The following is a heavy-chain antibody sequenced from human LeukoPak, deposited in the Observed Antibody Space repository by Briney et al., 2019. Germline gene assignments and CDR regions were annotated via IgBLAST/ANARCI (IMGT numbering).Heavy chain of an antibody. CDR3: ASYGSGSYSGFDY. V-gene: IGHV4-34*01. J-gene: IGHJ4*02. D-gene: IGHD3-10*01. CDR2: INHSGST. CDR1: GGSFSGYY. Sequence: SSETLSLTCAVYGGSFSGYYWSCIRQPPGKGLEWIGEINHSGSTSYNPSLKSRVTISVDTSKNQFSLKLSSVTAADTALYYCASYGSGSYSGFDYWGQGTLVTVSS.